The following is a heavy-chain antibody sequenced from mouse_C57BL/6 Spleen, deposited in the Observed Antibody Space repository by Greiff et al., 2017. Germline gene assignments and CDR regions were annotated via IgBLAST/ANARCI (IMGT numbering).Heavy chain of an antibody. CDR3: ARGGSGYVAY. Sequence: EVMLVESGGGLVTPGGSLKLSCAASGFTFSSYTMSWVRQTPEKRLEWVATISGGGGNTYYPGSVKGRFTISRDNAKNSLYLQLRSLRSEDTALYYCARGGSGYVAYWGQGTLVTVSA. J-gene: IGHJ3*01. D-gene: IGHD3-2*02. CDR1: GFTFSSYT. V-gene: IGHV5-9*01. CDR2: ISGGGGNT.